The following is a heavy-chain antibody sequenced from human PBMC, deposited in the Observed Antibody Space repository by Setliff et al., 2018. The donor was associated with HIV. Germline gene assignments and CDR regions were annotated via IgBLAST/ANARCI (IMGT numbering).Heavy chain of an antibody. CDR3: ARTVNDYGDYYFDY. V-gene: IGHV1-3*01. CDR1: GYSFNDYA. J-gene: IGHJ4*02. Sequence: ASVKVSCKASGYSFNDYAMHWVRQAPGQRLEWMGWINVDTANTKYSQNFQGRVTFSRDTSASTAYMELSSLRSEDTAVYYCARTVNDYGDYYFDYWGQGTLVTVSS. D-gene: IGHD4-17*01. CDR2: INVDTANT.